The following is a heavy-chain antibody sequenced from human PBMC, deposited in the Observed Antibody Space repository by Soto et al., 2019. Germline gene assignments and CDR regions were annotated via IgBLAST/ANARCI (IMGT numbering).Heavy chain of an antibody. J-gene: IGHJ4*01. CDR3: ARGVLH. CDR1: GGSISSGGYY. CDR2: ISYSGST. V-gene: IGHV4-31*03. Sequence: QVQLQESGPGLVQPSQTLSLTCTVSGGSISSGGYYWSWIRQHPGTGLEWIGHISYSGSTYYNTSPKGRVTISVDPSRNRFSLIVNSVTAADAAVYSCARGVLHWGQGTLVTVSS.